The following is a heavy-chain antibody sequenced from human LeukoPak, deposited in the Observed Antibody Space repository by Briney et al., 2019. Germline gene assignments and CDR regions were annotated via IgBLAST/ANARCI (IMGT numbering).Heavy chain of an antibody. CDR1: GYTFTSYH. Sequence: ASVKVSCKASGYTFTSYHMHWVRQAPGQGLEWMGKINLSGGSTTYAQKFQGRDTMTRDTSTSTVYMELSSLRSEDTAVYYCARDYVDDTPMIKDYWGQGTLVTVSS. CDR2: INLSGGST. D-gene: IGHD5-18*01. CDR3: ARDYVDDTPMIKDY. J-gene: IGHJ4*02. V-gene: IGHV1-46*01.